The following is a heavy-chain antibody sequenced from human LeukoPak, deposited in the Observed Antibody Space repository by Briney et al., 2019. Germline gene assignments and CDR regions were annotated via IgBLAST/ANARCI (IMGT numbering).Heavy chain of an antibody. D-gene: IGHD3-3*01. CDR3: ARFGHQGVWTNYDFWSGYPDYFDY. Sequence: SETLSLTCAAYGGSFSGYYWSWIRQPPGKGLEWLGEINHSGSTNYNPSLKSRVTISVDTSKNQFSLKLSSVTAADTAVYYCARFGHQGVWTNYDFWSGYPDYFDYWGQGTLVTVSS. J-gene: IGHJ4*02. V-gene: IGHV4-34*01. CDR1: GGSFSGYY. CDR2: INHSGST.